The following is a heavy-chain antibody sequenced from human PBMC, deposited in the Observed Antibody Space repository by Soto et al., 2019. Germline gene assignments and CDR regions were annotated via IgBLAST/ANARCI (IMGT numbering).Heavy chain of an antibody. CDR2: IYHSGST. V-gene: IGHV4-30-2*01. Sequence: QLQLQESGSGLVKPSQTLSLTCAVSGGSISSGGYSWSWIRQPPGKGLEWIGYIYHSGSTYYNPSLKSRFTVSVDRSKNQFSLKLSSVTAADTAVDYCARDRYSGYDNRGWFDPWGQGTLVTVSS. J-gene: IGHJ5*02. CDR1: GGSISSGGYS. CDR3: ARDRYSGYDNRGWFDP. D-gene: IGHD5-12*01.